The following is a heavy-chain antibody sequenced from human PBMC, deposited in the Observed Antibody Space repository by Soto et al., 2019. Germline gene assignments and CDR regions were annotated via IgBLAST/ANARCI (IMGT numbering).Heavy chain of an antibody. CDR2: INAGNGNT. Sequence: QVQLVQSGAEEKKPGASVKVSCKASGYTFTSYAMHWVRQAPGQRLEWMGWINAGNGNTKYSQKFQGRVTITRDTTASTAYMELSSLRSEDTAVYYCARDLGYARPDYWGQGTLVTVSS. CDR1: GYTFTSYA. J-gene: IGHJ4*02. CDR3: ARDLGYARPDY. V-gene: IGHV1-3*05. D-gene: IGHD2-15*01.